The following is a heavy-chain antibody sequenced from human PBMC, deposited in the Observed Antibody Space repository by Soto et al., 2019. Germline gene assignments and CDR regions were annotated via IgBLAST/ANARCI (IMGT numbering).Heavy chain of an antibody. CDR1: GGSISSSSYY. CDR2: IYYSGST. CDR3: ARREGGSYRYYGMDV. Sequence: QLQLQESGPGLVKPSETLSLTCTVSGGSISSSSYYWGWIRQPPGKGLEWIGSIYYSGSTYYNPSLKSRVTISVDTSKNQFSLKLSSVTAADTAVYYCARREGGSYRYYGMDVWGQGTTVTVSS. V-gene: IGHV4-39*01. J-gene: IGHJ6*02. D-gene: IGHD1-26*01.